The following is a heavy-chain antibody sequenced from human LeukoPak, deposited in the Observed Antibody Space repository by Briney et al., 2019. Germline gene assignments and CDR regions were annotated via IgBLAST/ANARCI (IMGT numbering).Heavy chain of an antibody. Sequence: PGGSLSLSCAASGFTFSSYAMSWVRHAPGQGLEWVSAISGSGGSTYYADSVKGRFTISRDNSKNTLYLQMNSLRAEDTAVYYCAKGRAWIQLWLFDYWGQGTLVTVSS. V-gene: IGHV3-23*01. CDR3: AKGRAWIQLWLFDY. D-gene: IGHD5-18*01. CDR1: GFTFSSYA. CDR2: ISGSGGST. J-gene: IGHJ4*02.